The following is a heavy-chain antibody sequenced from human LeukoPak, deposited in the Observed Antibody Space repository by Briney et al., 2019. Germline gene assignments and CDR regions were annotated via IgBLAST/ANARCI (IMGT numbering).Heavy chain of an antibody. J-gene: IGHJ4*02. D-gene: IGHD5-12*01. Sequence: GSWVKVSCKASGGTFTSYAVSWVRQAPGQGLEWMGGINPYSGATNFAQKFQGRVTMTRDTSISTAFMELNSDDTAAYFCARAGRATPLDFWGQGTLVTVSS. CDR3: ARAGRATPLDF. CDR1: GGTFTSYA. CDR2: INPYSGAT. V-gene: IGHV1-2*02.